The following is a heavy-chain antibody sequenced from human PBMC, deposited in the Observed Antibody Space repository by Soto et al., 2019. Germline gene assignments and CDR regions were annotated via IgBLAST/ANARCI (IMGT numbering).Heavy chain of an antibody. D-gene: IGHD2-21*02. CDR3: ARQRTSVVTQAYFDS. CDR1: GDSINKRSYY. V-gene: IGHV4-39*01. CDR2: IYYSGST. J-gene: IGHJ4*02. Sequence: PSETLSLTCTVTGDSINKRSYYWGWIRQPPGQGLEWIGSIYYSGSTYNNPSLKSRVSMSVDTSKNQFSLKLRSVTAADTALYSCARQRTSVVTQAYFDSWGQGSLVTVS.